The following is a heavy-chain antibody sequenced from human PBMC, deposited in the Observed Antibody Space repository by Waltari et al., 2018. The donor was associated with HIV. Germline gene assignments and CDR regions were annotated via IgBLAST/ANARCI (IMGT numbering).Heavy chain of an antibody. CDR3: AAYRIVVVAATMDY. Sequence: QVQLVESGGGVVQPGRSLRLSWAVSGLTSRTYGMHWVRQAPGKGLEWVAVISYDGSNKFYADSVKGRFTISRDSLKDTLYLQMDSLRVEDTAVYYCAAYRIVVVAATMDYWGQGTLVTVSS. J-gene: IGHJ4*02. CDR2: ISYDGSNK. V-gene: IGHV3-30*03. CDR1: GLTSRTYG. D-gene: IGHD2-15*01.